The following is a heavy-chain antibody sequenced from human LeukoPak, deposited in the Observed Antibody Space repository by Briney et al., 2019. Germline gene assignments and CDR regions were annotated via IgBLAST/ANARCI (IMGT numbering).Heavy chain of an antibody. J-gene: IGHJ1*01. CDR3: ATVEMATIWVEYFQH. CDR2: ISAYSGDT. CDR1: GYTFTSYG. V-gene: IGHV1-18*01. Sequence: ASVKVSCKASGYTFTSYGISWVRQAPGQGLEWMGWISAYSGDTNYAQKFQGRATMTTDTSTSTAYMELSSLRSEDTAVYYCATVEMATIWVEYFQHWGQGTLVTVSS. D-gene: IGHD5-24*01.